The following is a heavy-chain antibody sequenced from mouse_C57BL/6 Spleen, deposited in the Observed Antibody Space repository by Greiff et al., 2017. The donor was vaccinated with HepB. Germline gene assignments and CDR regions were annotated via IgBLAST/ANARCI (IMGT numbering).Heavy chain of an antibody. J-gene: IGHJ3*01. D-gene: IGHD2-5*01. V-gene: IGHV1-55*01. CDR1: GYTFTSYW. CDR2: IYPGSGST. Sequence: QVQLQQSGAELVKPGASVKMSCKASGYTFTSYWITWVKQRPGQGLEWIGDIYPGSGSTNYNEKFKSKATLTVDTSSSTAYMQLSSLTSEDSAVYYCARKDYSNTWFADWGQGTLVTVSA. CDR3: ARKDYSNTWFAD.